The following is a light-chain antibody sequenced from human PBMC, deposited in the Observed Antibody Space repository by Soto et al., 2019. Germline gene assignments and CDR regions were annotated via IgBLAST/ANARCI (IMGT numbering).Light chain of an antibody. J-gene: IGKJ3*01. CDR2: AAS. V-gene: IGKV1-39*01. CDR3: QQSYKPPLT. CDR1: QNIGKY. Sequence: IQMTQSPSSLSASVGDRVTITCRASQNIGKYLNWYQHRPGKAPKLLFYAASSLQSGVPSRFNGSASGTYFSLTITSLQPEDSATYYYQQSYKPPLTFGPGT.